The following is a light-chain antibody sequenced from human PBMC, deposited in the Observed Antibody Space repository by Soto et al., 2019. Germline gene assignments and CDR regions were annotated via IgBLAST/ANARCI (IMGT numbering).Light chain of an antibody. CDR2: GAS. CDR3: QHYNNLPPFT. J-gene: IGKJ3*01. CDR1: EDIRTS. V-gene: IGKV1-33*01. Sequence: DIQKTQSPSSLSASVGARVSITCQASEDIRTSLSWFQHKPGRAPKLLIYGASYLETGVPSRFRGSGSGTDFTLTISSLQPEDIATYYCQHYNNLPPFTFGPGTIVDVK.